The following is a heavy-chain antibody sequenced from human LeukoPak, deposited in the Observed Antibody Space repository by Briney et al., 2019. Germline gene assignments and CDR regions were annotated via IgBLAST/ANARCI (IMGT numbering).Heavy chain of an antibody. V-gene: IGHV1-18*01. CDR2: ISAYTGDT. CDR3: ARARPRAFLSGSYYRY. D-gene: IGHD3-10*01. Sequence: GASVKVSCRASGYTLTSYGINWVRQAPGQGLEWLGWISAYTGDTKYAQNLQGRVNMTTDTSTSTAYMEMKSLRSDDTAVYYCARARPRAFLSGSYYRYWGQGTLVTVSS. CDR1: GYTLTSYG. J-gene: IGHJ4*02.